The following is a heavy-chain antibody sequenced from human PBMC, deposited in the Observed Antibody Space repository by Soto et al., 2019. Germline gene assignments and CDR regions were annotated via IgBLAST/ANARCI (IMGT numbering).Heavy chain of an antibody. D-gene: IGHD2-15*01. V-gene: IGHV1-8*01. J-gene: IGHJ5*02. Sequence: QVQLVQSEAEVKKPGASVKVSCMASGYTFTSYDIHWVRQATGQGLEWMGWMNPNSGNTGYAQKSQGRVSMTRNTSISTAYIGLSSLRSEDTAVYYCERGVYSGPWGQGTLVTVSS. CDR3: ERGVYSGP. CDR2: MNPNSGNT. CDR1: GYTFTSYD.